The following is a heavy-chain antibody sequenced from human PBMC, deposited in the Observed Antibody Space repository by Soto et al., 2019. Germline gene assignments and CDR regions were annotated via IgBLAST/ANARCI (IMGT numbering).Heavy chain of an antibody. D-gene: IGHD3-16*01. Sequence: GGSLRLSCAASGLSLSPYWMHWVRQVPGRGLEWVARLSSDGFGAAYADSVKGRFFISRDIARNTLSLQMNSLRADDTAVYYCARDLGGPDYWDRGTSVTVSS. J-gene: IGHJ4*02. CDR2: LSSDGFGA. V-gene: IGHV3-74*03. CDR1: GLSLSPYW. CDR3: ARDLGGPDY.